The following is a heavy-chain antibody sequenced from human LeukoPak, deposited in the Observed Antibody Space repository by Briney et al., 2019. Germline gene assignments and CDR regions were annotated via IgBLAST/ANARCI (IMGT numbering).Heavy chain of an antibody. CDR2: ISTDGSST. Sequence: PGGSLRLSCAASGFTFSSYWMHWVRQAPGKGLVWVSRISTDGSSTNSADSVKGRLTISRDNAKNTLYLQMNSLRAEDTAVYYCVREYSISSGRAFDIWGQGTMVTVSP. CDR1: GFTFSSYW. CDR3: VREYSISSGRAFDI. V-gene: IGHV3-74*01. D-gene: IGHD6-6*01. J-gene: IGHJ3*02.